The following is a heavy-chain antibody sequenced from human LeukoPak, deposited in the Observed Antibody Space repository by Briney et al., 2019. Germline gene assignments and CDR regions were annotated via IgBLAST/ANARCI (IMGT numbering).Heavy chain of an antibody. D-gene: IGHD1-26*01. V-gene: IGHV1-2*02. Sequence: ASVKVSCKASGYTFTAYYMHWVRQAPGQGLEWMGWINPNGGANYAQKFQGRVTMTRDTSISTAYMELSRLRSDDTAIYFCTRKGRSTLDYWGQGTLVTLSS. CDR2: INPNGGA. CDR1: GYTFTAYY. J-gene: IGHJ4*02. CDR3: TRKGRSTLDY.